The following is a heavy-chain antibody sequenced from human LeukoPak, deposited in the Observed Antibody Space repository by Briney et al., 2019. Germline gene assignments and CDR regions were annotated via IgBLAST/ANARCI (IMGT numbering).Heavy chain of an antibody. D-gene: IGHD6-19*01. CDR1: GFTVSSNY. Sequence: GGSLRLSCAASGFTVSSNYMSWVRQAPGKGLEWVAHMNKGGSETTNVDSVKGRFTISRDDARNLVFLQMNSLRVEDTAVYYCARDGVAGGFDYWGQGILVTVSS. CDR3: ARDGVAGGFDY. J-gene: IGHJ4*02. CDR2: MNKGGSET. V-gene: IGHV3-7*01.